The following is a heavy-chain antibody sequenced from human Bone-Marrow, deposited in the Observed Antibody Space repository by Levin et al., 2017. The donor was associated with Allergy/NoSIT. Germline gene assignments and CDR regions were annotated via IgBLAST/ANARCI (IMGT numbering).Heavy chain of an antibody. J-gene: IGHJ3*02. V-gene: IGHV3-74*01. CDR1: GFTFSSYW. Sequence: TGGSLRLSCAASGFTFSSYWMHWVRQAPGKGLVWVSRINSDGSSTSYADSVKGRFTISRDNAKNTLYLQMNSLRAEDTAVYYCARVGLTWIQLWSGGYDAFDIWGQGTMVTVSS. CDR3: ARVGLTWIQLWSGGYDAFDI. CDR2: INSDGSST. D-gene: IGHD5-18*01.